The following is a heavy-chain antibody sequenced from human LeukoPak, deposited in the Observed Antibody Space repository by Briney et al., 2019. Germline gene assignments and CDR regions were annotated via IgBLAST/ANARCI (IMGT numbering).Heavy chain of an antibody. V-gene: IGHV3-23*01. CDR3: AKVRDTRDWYKDAFDI. Sequence: GGSLRLSCAASGFTFSSYAMSWVRQAPGKGLEWVSAISGSGGSTYYADSVKGRFTISRDNSKNTLYLQMNSLRAEDTAMYYCAKVRDTRDWYKDAFDIWGQGTRVTVSS. CDR1: GFTFSSYA. J-gene: IGHJ3*02. CDR2: ISGSGGST. D-gene: IGHD6-19*01.